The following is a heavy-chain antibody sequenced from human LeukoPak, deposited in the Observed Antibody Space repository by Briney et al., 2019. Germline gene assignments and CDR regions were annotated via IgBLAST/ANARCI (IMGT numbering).Heavy chain of an antibody. CDR2: ISSSSSTI. CDR1: GFIFSNYA. J-gene: IGHJ4*02. V-gene: IGHV3-48*04. CDR3: ASELFDY. Sequence: GGSLRLSCAASGFIFSNYAMTWVRQAPGKGLEWVSYISSSSSTIYYADSVKGRFTISRDNAKNSLYLQMNSLRAEDTAVYYCASELFDYWGQGTLVTVSS.